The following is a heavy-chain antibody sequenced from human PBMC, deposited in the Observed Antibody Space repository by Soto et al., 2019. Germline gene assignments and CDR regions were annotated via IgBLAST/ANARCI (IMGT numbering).Heavy chain of an antibody. CDR1: GFTFDDHG. D-gene: IGHD3-9*01. CDR2: ISWHSGSI. V-gene: IGHV3-9*01. J-gene: IGHJ4*02. CDR3: VRDTSSGWHLKDH. Sequence: EVDLVESGGGLAQPGRSLRLSCVASGFTFDDHGMHWVRQIPGRGLEWVSGISWHSGSIGYAESVKGRFPIFRDNAKKSLYLEMNSLRQEDTALYYCVRDTSSGWHLKDHWGQGVQVSVSS.